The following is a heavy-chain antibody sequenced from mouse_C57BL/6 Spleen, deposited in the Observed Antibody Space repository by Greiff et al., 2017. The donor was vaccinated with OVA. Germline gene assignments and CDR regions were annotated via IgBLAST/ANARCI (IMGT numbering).Heavy chain of an antibody. Sequence: QVQLQQSGPELVKPGASVKISCKASGYAFSSSWMNWVKQRPGKGLEWIGRIYPGDGDTNYNGKFKGKATLTADKSSSTAYMQLSSLTSEDSAVYFCAREGVRDYWGQGTTLTVSS. V-gene: IGHV1-82*01. J-gene: IGHJ2*01. CDR3: AREGVRDY. CDR2: IYPGDGDT. D-gene: IGHD5-1*01. CDR1: GYAFSSSW.